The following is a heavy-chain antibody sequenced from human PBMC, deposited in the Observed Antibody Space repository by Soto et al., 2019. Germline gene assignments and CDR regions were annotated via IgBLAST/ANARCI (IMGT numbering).Heavy chain of an antibody. D-gene: IGHD3-22*01. CDR3: ARGGPYYYDSSGSDAFDI. CDR2: ISSSSSYI. Sequence: LRLSCAASGFTFSSYSMNWVRQAPGKGLEWVSSISSSSSYIYYADSVKGRFTISRDNAKNSLYLQMNSLRAEDTAVYYCARGGPYYYDSSGSDAFDIWGQGTMVTVSS. J-gene: IGHJ3*02. V-gene: IGHV3-21*01. CDR1: GFTFSSYS.